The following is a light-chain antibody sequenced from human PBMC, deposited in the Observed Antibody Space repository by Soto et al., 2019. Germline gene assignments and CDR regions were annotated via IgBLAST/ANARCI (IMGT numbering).Light chain of an antibody. J-gene: IGLJ2*01. Sequence: QPVLTQPPSVSGAPGQRVTISCSGSTSNIGAGYDVHWYKHLPGAAPKLLIYGNANRPSGVPDRISGSKSGTSVSLAITGLQAEDEADYYCQSYDSSLSAVVFGGGTKLTVL. CDR2: GNA. V-gene: IGLV1-40*01. CDR3: QSYDSSLSAVV. CDR1: TSNIGAGYD.